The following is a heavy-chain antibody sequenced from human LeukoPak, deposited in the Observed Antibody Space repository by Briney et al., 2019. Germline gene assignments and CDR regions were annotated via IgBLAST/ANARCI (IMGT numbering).Heavy chain of an antibody. CDR1: GDSISSSHW. V-gene: IGHV4-4*02. CDR3: AREEMPGKFDY. D-gene: IGHD1-26*01. J-gene: IGHJ4*02. Sequence: QASETLSLTCAVSGDSISSSHWWSWVRQSPGKGLEWIGEIYHSGNTNYNPSLKSRGAISLDKSSNQFSLGLTSVTAADTAMYFCAREEMPGKFDYWGQGILVTVSS. CDR2: IYHSGNT.